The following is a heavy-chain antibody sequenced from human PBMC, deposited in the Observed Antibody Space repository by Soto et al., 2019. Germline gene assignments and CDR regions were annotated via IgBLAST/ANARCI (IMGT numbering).Heavy chain of an antibody. D-gene: IGHD1-26*01. CDR1: GFTLSGSW. J-gene: IGHJ4*02. CDR2: INSDGSVT. CDR3: TRNAHWSYDY. V-gene: IGHV3-74*01. Sequence: GGSLRLSCAVSGFTLSGSWMHWVRQAPGKGLVWVSLINSDGSVTIYADSVKGRFTISRDNAKNTLSLQMNSLRAEDTAVYYCTRNAHWSYDYWGQGVLVTVSS.